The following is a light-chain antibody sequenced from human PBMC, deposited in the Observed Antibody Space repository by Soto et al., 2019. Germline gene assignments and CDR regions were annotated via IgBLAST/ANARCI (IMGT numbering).Light chain of an antibody. CDR3: QHGCT. CDR1: QDIGTS. CDR2: DAS. J-gene: IGKJ3*01. V-gene: IGKV1-33*01. Sequence: DILMTQSPSSLSAFVGERVTITCQASQDIGTSLNWYQQRPGEAPKILIYDASRLEAGVSYRFSGSGSGTDFTVAIGSLQPENKETYYCQHGCTFRPGTKVDFK.